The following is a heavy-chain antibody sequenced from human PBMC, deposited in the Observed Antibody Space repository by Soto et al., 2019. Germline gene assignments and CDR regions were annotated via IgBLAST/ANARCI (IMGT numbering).Heavy chain of an antibody. Sequence: ASVKVSCKASGYTFTSYGISWVRQAPGQGLEWMGWISAYNGNTNYAQKLQGRVTMTTDTSTSTAYMELRSLRSDDTAAYYCARDLRDLDAFDIWGQGTMVIVSS. V-gene: IGHV1-18*01. CDR2: ISAYNGNT. J-gene: IGHJ3*02. CDR1: GYTFTSYG. D-gene: IGHD3-10*01. CDR3: ARDLRDLDAFDI.